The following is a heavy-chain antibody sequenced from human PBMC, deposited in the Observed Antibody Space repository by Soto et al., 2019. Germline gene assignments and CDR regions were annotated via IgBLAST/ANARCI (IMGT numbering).Heavy chain of an antibody. J-gene: IGHJ4*02. Sequence: GGSLRLSCAASGFTFSSYAMSWVRQAPGKGLEWVSAISGSGGSTYYADSVKGRFTISRDNSKNTLYLQMNSLRAEDTAVYYGANSPFTPYYFDYWGQGTLVTVSS. CDR3: ANSPFTPYYFDY. V-gene: IGHV3-23*01. CDR2: ISGSGGST. CDR1: GFTFSSYA.